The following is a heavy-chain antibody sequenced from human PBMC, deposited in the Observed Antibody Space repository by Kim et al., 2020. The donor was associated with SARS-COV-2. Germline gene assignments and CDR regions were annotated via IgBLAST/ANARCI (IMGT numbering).Heavy chain of an antibody. V-gene: IGHV3-33*01. J-gene: IGHJ4*02. CDR1: GFTFSSYG. CDR3: ARAATTSWDIDY. CDR2: IWYDGTKK. Sequence: GGSLRLSCAASGFTFSSYGMHWVRQAPGKGLQWVAAIWYDGTKKLYADSVRGRFAVSRDNSKSTLYLQMNNMRADETALYYWARAATTSWDIDYWGQGILVTVSS. D-gene: IGHD2-2*01.